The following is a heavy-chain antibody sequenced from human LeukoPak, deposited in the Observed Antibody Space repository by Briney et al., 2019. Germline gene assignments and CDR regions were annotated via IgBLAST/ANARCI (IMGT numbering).Heavy chain of an antibody. Sequence: GGSLRLSCAASGFTFSNAWMSWVRQAPGKGLEWVGRIKSKTDGGTTDYAAPVKGRFTISRDDSKNTLYLQMTSLKTEDTAVYYCTTDFGPIVVVPAARNWGQGTLVTVSS. CDR2: IKSKTDGGTT. CDR1: GFTFSNAW. J-gene: IGHJ4*02. V-gene: IGHV3-15*01. CDR3: TTDFGPIVVVPAARN. D-gene: IGHD2-2*01.